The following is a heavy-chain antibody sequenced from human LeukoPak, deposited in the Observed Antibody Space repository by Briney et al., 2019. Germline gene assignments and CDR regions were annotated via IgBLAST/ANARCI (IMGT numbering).Heavy chain of an antibody. J-gene: IGHJ5*02. D-gene: IGHD3-22*01. V-gene: IGHV3-23*01. Sequence: PGGSLRLSCAASGFTFNNFGLIWVRQAPGKGLEWVAAISNDGGGIYAAFVEGRFTISRDNSKNTLFLQMNSLRAEDTALYYCAKGSSGYFADLWGQGTLVAVSS. CDR2: ISNDGGGI. CDR1: GFTFNNFG. CDR3: AKGSSGYFADL.